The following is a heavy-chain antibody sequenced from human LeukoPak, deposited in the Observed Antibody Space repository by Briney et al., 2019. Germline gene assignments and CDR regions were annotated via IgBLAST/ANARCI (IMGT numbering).Heavy chain of an antibody. V-gene: IGHV4-34*01. J-gene: IGHJ4*02. CDR2: INHSGST. CDR3: ARHTSEWSGGQAAGFDY. Sequence: GSLRLSCAASGFTFSSYSMNWIRQPPGKGLEWIGEINHSGSTNYNPSLKSRVTISVDTSKNQFSLKLSSVTAADTAVYYCARHTSEWSGGQAAGFDYWGQGTLVTVSS. CDR1: GFTFSSYS. D-gene: IGHD6-13*01.